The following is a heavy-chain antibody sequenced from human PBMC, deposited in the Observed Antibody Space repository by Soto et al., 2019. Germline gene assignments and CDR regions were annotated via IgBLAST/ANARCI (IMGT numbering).Heavy chain of an antibody. CDR2: ISGSGGST. CDR3: AKSAYEWLLLRDFDY. V-gene: IGHV3-23*01. J-gene: IGHJ4*02. D-gene: IGHD3-22*01. Sequence: AGGSLRLSCAASGFTFSSYAMSWVRQAPGKGLEWVSAISGSGGSTYYADSVKGRFTISRDNSKNTLYLQMNSLRAEDTAVYYCAKSAYEWLLLRDFDYWGQGTLVTVSS. CDR1: GFTFSSYA.